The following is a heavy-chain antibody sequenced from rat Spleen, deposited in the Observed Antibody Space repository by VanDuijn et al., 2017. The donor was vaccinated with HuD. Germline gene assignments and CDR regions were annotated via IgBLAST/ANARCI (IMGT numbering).Heavy chain of an antibody. V-gene: IGHV1-43*01. D-gene: IGHD1-12*02. Sequence: QVQLQQSGAELATPGSSVKISWKASGYTFTNYYITWIKQTTGQGPEYVGYVIPRTGGTNYNEIFKDKATLTVDKSSNTAFMQLSSLTPDDSAVYYCARELWMGSFAYWGQGTLVTVSS. J-gene: IGHJ3*01. CDR1: GYTFTNYY. CDR3: ARELWMGSFAY. CDR2: VIPRTGGT.